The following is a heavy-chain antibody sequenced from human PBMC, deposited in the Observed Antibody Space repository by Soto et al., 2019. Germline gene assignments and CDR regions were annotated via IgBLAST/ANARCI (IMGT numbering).Heavy chain of an antibody. J-gene: IGHJ4*02. CDR1: GYTFTSYG. Sequence: ASVKVSCKASGYTFTSYGISRVRQAPGQGLEWMGWISAYNGNTNYAQRLQGRVTMTTDTSTSTAYMELRSLRSDDTAVYYCARDVGYYYDSSGYDYWGQGTLVTVSS. CDR2: ISAYNGNT. CDR3: ARDVGYYYDSSGYDY. V-gene: IGHV1-18*01. D-gene: IGHD3-22*01.